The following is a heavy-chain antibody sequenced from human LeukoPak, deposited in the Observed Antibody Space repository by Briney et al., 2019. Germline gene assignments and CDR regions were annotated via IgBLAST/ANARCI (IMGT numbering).Heavy chain of an antibody. V-gene: IGHV1-18*01. D-gene: IGHD3-22*01. J-gene: IGHJ4*02. CDR3: ATFLITTGTDY. CDR2: ISAYNGNT. Sequence: ASVTVSCKASGYTFTIYGISWVRQAPGQGLEWMGWISAYNGNTNYAQKLQGRVTMTTDTSTSTAYMELRSLRSDDTAVYYCATFLITTGTDYWGQGTLVTVSS. CDR1: GYTFTIYG.